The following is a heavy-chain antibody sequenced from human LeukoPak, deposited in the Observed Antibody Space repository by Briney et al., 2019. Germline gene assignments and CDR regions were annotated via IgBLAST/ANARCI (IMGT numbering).Heavy chain of an antibody. CDR1: GFIFSDYY. D-gene: IGHD2-8*01. CDR2: ISSFGSTK. Sequence: GGSLKLSCAASGFIFSDYYMCWVRQAPGKGPEWISYISSFGSTKHYADSVKGRFTVSRDNGKNLVYLEMNSLRVDDTAVYYCTKGVKMVFNDWGQGALVTVSS. CDR3: TKGVKMVFND. V-gene: IGHV3-11*04. J-gene: IGHJ4*02.